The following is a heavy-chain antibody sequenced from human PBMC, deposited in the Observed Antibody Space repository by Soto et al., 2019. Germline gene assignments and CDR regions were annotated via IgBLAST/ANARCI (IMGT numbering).Heavy chain of an antibody. V-gene: IGHV3-15*01. CDR2: IKSKVDGGTT. J-gene: IGHJ4*02. Sequence: EVQLVESGGGLVKPGGSLRLSCEASGFSFSSAWMIWVRQAPGKGLEWVGLIKSKVDGGTTDYAAPVTGRFTISRDDSINTLYLQVTSLKTGDKATYYCVADVPIGSVYLPIDYWGQGTLVAVSS. CDR3: VADVPIGSVYLPIDY. CDR1: GFSFSSAW. D-gene: IGHD2-15*01.